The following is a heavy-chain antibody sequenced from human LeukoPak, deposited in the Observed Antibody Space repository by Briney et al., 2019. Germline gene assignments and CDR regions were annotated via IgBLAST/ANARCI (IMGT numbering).Heavy chain of an antibody. CDR2: IWYDGSNK. J-gene: IGHJ4*02. V-gene: IGHV3-33*01. Sequence: RSGGSLRLSCAASGFTFSSYGMHWVRQAPGKGLEWVAVIWYDGSNKYYADSVKGRFTISRDNSKNTLYLQMNSLRAEDTAVYYCARGAQYYYGSGSYLAYWGQGTLVTVSS. D-gene: IGHD3-10*01. CDR1: GFTFSSYG. CDR3: ARGAQYYYGSGSYLAY.